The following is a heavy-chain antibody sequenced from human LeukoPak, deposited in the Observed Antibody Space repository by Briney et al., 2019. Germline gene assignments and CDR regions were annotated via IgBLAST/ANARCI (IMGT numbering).Heavy chain of an antibody. CDR2: IYPGDSDT. D-gene: IGHD3-3*01. Sequence: GESLRISFKGSGYTFSSYWIGWVRQMPGKGLEWMGIIYPGDSDTRYSPSLQGQVTISVDTSIGTAYLQWSSLKASDTAIYYCARQNDFRLDYWGQGTLVTVSS. J-gene: IGHJ4*02. V-gene: IGHV5-51*01. CDR1: GYTFSSYW. CDR3: ARQNDFRLDY.